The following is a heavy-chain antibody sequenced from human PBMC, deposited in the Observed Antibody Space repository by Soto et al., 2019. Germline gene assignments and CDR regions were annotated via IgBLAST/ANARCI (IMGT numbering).Heavy chain of an antibody. Sequence: SVKVSCKASGYTFTSYTINWVRQAPGQGLEWMGRIIPILGIANYAQKFQGRVTITADESTSTAYMELSSLRSEDTAVYYCARDRGPSSGYYPYWFDPWGQGTLVTVSS. D-gene: IGHD3-22*01. CDR1: GYTFTSYT. V-gene: IGHV1-69*04. J-gene: IGHJ5*02. CDR2: IIPILGIA. CDR3: ARDRGPSSGYYPYWFDP.